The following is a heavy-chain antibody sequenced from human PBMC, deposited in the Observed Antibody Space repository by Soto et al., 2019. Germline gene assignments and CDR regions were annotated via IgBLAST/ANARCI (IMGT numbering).Heavy chain of an antibody. CDR3: ARHSRRPQLWFGELLYGWFDP. CDR1: GVSISSSIYY. J-gene: IGHJ5*02. Sequence: SETLSLTCTVSGVSISSSIYYWGWIRQPPGKGLEWIGSIYYSGSTYYNPSLKSRVTISVDTSKNQFSLKLSSVTAADTAVYYCARHSRRPQLWFGELLYGWFDPWGQGTLVTVSS. CDR2: IYYSGST. V-gene: IGHV4-39*01. D-gene: IGHD3-10*01.